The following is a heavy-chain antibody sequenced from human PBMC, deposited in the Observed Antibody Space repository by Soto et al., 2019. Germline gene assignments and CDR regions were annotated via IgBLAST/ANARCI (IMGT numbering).Heavy chain of an antibody. Sequence: QVQLQESGPGLVKPSGTLSLTCAVSGGSISSSNWWSWVRQPPGKGLEWIGEIYHSGSTNYNPSLKSRVTISVDKSKNQFSLKLSSVTAADTAVYYCASWDCSSTSCYAVDAFDIWGQGTMVTVSS. CDR2: IYHSGST. CDR3: ASWDCSSTSCYAVDAFDI. CDR1: GGSISSSNW. V-gene: IGHV4-4*02. J-gene: IGHJ3*02. D-gene: IGHD2-2*01.